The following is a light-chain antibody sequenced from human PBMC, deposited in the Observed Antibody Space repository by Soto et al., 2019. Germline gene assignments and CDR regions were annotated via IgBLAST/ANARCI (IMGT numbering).Light chain of an antibody. CDR2: DND. J-gene: IGLJ3*02. CDR1: SSNIGNHY. Sequence: QSVLTQPPSMSAAPGQTVTISCSGGSSNIGNHYVSWYQQVPGTAPKLLIYDNDKRPSGIPDRFSGSKSGTSATLAITGLQTGDEGDYYCGTWDTSLRTGLVFGGGTKLTVL. V-gene: IGLV1-51*01. CDR3: GTWDTSLRTGLV.